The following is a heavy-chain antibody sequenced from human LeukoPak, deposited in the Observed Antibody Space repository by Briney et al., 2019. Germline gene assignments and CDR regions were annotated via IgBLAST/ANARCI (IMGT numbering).Heavy chain of an antibody. D-gene: IGHD3-3*01. J-gene: IGHJ4*02. Sequence: SETLSLTCTVSGGSISSDSYYWSWIRQPPGKGLEWIGDMYYSGSTYYNPSLKSRLTISVDTSKNQFSLKLNSVTAADTAVYYCARSVLRFLEWSAYYFDYWGQGTLVTVSS. CDR2: MYYSGST. CDR3: ARSVLRFLEWSAYYFDY. CDR1: GGSISSDSYY. V-gene: IGHV4-30-4*08.